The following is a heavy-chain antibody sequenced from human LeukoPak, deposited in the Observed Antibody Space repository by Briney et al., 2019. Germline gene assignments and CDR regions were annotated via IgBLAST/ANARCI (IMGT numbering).Heavy chain of an antibody. D-gene: IGHD2-2*02. V-gene: IGHV1-24*01. CDR2: FDPEDGET. Sequence: ASVKVSCKVSGYTLTELSMHWVRQAPGKRLEWMGGFDPEDGETIYAQKFQGRVTMTEDTSTDTAYMELSSLRSEDTAVYYCASGYCSSTSCYIVWAFDYWGQGTLVTVSS. CDR1: GYTLTELS. J-gene: IGHJ4*02. CDR3: ASGYCSSTSCYIVWAFDY.